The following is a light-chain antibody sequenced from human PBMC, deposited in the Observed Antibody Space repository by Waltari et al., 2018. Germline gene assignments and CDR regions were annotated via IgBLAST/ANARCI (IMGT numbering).Light chain of an antibody. Sequence: EIVLTQSPATLSLSPGERATLSCRASQNISSYLAWYQQKPGQAPRLLIYDTSRRATGIPARFSGSWSGTDFTLTISSLEPEDFAVYSCLQRSNWPLTFGGGTKVDIK. CDR3: LQRSNWPLT. CDR2: DTS. V-gene: IGKV3-11*01. CDR1: QNISSY. J-gene: IGKJ4*01.